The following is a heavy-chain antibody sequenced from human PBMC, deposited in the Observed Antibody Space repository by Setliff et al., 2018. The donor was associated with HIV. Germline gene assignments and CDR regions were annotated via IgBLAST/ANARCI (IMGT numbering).Heavy chain of an antibody. Sequence: ASVKVSCKASGYTFSRYAMNWVRQAPGQSLEWMGWINAGNGYTKYPQKFQGRVTITSDTSASTAYMELWSPRSEDTAMYYCARVPYCSGGSCYRNYVDYWGPGTLVTVSS. CDR1: GYTFSRYA. CDR3: ARVPYCSGGSCYRNYVDY. D-gene: IGHD2-15*01. J-gene: IGHJ4*02. V-gene: IGHV1-3*01. CDR2: INAGNGYT.